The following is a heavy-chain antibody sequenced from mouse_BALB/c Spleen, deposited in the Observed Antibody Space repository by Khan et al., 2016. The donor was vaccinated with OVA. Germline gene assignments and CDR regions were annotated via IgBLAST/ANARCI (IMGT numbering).Heavy chain of an antibody. Sequence: VKLLESGAELVRPGTSVKVSCKASGYAFTNYLIEWVKQRPGQGLEWIGVINPGSGGTNYNEKFKGKATLTADKSSSTAYMQLSSLTSDDSAVYFCAYYDYYFDYWGQGTTLTVSS. CDR3: AYYDYYFDY. J-gene: IGHJ2*01. CDR2: INPGSGGT. D-gene: IGHD2-4*01. V-gene: IGHV1-54*01. CDR1: GYAFTNYL.